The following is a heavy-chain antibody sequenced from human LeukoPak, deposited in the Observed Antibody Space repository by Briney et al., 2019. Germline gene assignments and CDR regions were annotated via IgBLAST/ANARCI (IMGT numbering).Heavy chain of an antibody. CDR1: GGSFSGYY. CDR2: INHSGST. J-gene: IGHJ4*02. Sequence: ASETLSLTCAVYGGSFSGYYWSWIRQPPGKGLEWIGEINHSGSTNYNPSLKSRVTISVDTSKNQFSLKLSSVTAADTAVYYCARGVGLLYYFDYWGQGTLVTVSS. V-gene: IGHV4-34*01. D-gene: IGHD1-26*01. CDR3: ARGVGLLYYFDY.